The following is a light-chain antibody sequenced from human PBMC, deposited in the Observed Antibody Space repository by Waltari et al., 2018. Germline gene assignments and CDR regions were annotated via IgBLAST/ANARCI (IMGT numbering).Light chain of an antibody. CDR3: LQHNSYPRT. J-gene: IGKJ1*01. Sequence: DIQMTQSPSSLSASVGDRVPITCRASQDIRNDLGWYKQKLGRAPKRLISATTSLQSGVPSRFSGSGSGTEFTLTISSLRPEDFATYYCLQHNSYPRTFGQGTKVEIK. CDR1: QDIRND. V-gene: IGKV1-17*01. CDR2: ATT.